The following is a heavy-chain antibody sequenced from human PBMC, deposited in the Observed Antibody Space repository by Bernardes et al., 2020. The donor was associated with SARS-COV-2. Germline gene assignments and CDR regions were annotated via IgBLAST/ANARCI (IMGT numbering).Heavy chain of an antibody. V-gene: IGHV1-2*02. CDR1: GYTLTGHY. J-gene: IGHJ4*02. CDR2: INLKSGGT. CDR3: ARLRDDPPTFDY. Sequence: ASVKVSCKASGYTLTGHYIHWVRQAPGQGLEWMGWINLKSGGTKYAQKFEGRVTMTRDMTISTGNMELSSLRYDDTAVYYCARLRDDPPTFDYWGQGTLVTVSS. D-gene: IGHD1-1*01.